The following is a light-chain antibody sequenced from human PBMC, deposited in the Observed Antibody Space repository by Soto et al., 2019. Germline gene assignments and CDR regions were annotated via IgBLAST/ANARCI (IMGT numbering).Light chain of an antibody. CDR2: DVS. V-gene: IGLV2-11*01. Sequence: QSALTQPPSVSGSPGQSVTISCTGTSSDVGDYDYVSWYLQHPGTAPKLLISDVSRRHSGVPDRFSGSKSGNTASLTISGLQVDDEGDYYCCSYAGTYTYVFGTGTK. J-gene: IGLJ1*01. CDR1: SSDVGDYDY. CDR3: CSYAGTYTYV.